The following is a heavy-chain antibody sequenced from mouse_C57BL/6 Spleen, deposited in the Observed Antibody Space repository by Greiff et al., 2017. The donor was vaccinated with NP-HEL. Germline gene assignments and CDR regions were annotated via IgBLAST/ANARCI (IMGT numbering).Heavy chain of an antibody. CDR3: ARSWPYYSNYEGYFDV. J-gene: IGHJ1*03. Sequence: QVQLQQPGAELVKPGASVKLSCKASGYTFTSYWLHWVKQRPGRGLEWIGRIDPNSGGTKYNEKFKSKATLTVDNPSSTAYMQLRSRTSEDSAVDYCARSWPYYSNYEGYFDVWGTGTTVTVTS. V-gene: IGHV1-72*01. D-gene: IGHD2-5*01. CDR2: IDPNSGGT. CDR1: GYTFTSYW.